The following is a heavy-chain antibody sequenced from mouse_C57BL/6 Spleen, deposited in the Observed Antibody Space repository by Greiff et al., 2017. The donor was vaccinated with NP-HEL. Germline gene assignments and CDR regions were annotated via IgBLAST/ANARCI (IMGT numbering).Heavy chain of an antibody. J-gene: IGHJ4*01. D-gene: IGHD1-2*01. CDR3: ARDHWHYYAMDY. V-gene: IGHV5-4*01. Sequence: EVKLVESGGGLVKPGGSLKLSCAASGFTFSSYAMSWVRQTPEKRLEWVATISDGGSYTYYPDNVKGRFTISRDNAKNNLYLQMSHLKSEDTAMYYCARDHWHYYAMDYWGQGTSVTVSS. CDR2: ISDGGSYT. CDR1: GFTFSSYA.